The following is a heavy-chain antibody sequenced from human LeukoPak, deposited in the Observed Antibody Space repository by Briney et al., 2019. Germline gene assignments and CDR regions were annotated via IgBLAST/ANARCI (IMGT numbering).Heavy chain of an antibody. J-gene: IGHJ4*02. Sequence: GGSLRLSCAASGFTFRTYGMHWVRQAPGKGLEWVAFIRNDGTIKYYADSVKGRFTISRDNSKSTLYLQMNSLRAEDTAVYYCAKTGSSSWGYFDYWGQGTLVTVSS. V-gene: IGHV3-30*02. CDR3: AKTGSSSWGYFDY. CDR2: IRNDGTIK. CDR1: GFTFRTYG. D-gene: IGHD6-13*01.